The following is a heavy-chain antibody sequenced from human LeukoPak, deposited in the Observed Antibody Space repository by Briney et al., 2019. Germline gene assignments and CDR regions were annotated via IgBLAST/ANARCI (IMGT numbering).Heavy chain of an antibody. CDR2: IKSHGGGGTT. CDR1: GLTYSDAW. J-gene: IGHJ5*02. V-gene: IGHV3-15*01. Sequence: GGSLRLSCRVFGLTYSDAWMSWVRQAPGKGLEWVGRIKSHGGGGTTDYAAPVKGRSTISRDDSKNTLYLQMKSLESEDTAVYYCAHVESMTGLKLGSWGQGTLVTVSS. D-gene: IGHD1-20*01. CDR3: AHVESMTGLKLGS.